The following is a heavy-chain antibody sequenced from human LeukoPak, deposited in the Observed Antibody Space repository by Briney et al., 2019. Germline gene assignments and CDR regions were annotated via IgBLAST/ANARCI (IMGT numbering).Heavy chain of an antibody. CDR2: MNPNSGNT. Sequence: ASVKVSCKASGYTFTSYDINWVRQATGQGFEWMGWMNPNSGNTGYAQKFQGRVTMTRNTSISTTYMELSSLRSEDTAVYYCARGWGQWGLAWGFDIWGQGTMVTVSS. V-gene: IGHV1-8*01. CDR1: GYTFTSYD. CDR3: ARGWGQWGLAWGFDI. D-gene: IGHD1-26*01. J-gene: IGHJ3*02.